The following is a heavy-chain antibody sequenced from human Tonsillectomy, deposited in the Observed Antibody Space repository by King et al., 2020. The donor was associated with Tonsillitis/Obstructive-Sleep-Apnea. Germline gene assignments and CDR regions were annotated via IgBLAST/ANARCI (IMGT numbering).Heavy chain of an antibody. CDR2: FDPEDGET. CDR1: GYTLTELS. D-gene: IGHD4-17*01. Sequence: QLVQSGAEVKKPGASVKVSCKVSGYTLTELSMHWVRQAPGKGLEWMGGFDPEDGETIYAQKFQGRVTMTEETSTDTAYMELSSLRSEDTAVYYCATRAYGDYYYWAFDIWGQGTMVTVSS. CDR3: ATRAYGDYYYWAFDI. V-gene: IGHV1-24*01. J-gene: IGHJ3*02.